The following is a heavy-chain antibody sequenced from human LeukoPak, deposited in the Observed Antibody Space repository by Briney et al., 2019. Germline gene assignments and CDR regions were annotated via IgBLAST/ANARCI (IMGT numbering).Heavy chain of an antibody. CDR1: GYTFTSYA. D-gene: IGHD6-6*01. CDR3: ARTAARRFDY. CDR2: INPTGGST. J-gene: IGHJ4*02. V-gene: IGHV1-46*01. Sequence: ASVKVSCKASGYTFTSYAMHWVRQAPGQGLEWMGIINPTGGSTTYAQKFQGRVTMTRDTSTSTVYMELSSLRSDDTAVYYCARTAARRFDYWGQGTLVTVSS.